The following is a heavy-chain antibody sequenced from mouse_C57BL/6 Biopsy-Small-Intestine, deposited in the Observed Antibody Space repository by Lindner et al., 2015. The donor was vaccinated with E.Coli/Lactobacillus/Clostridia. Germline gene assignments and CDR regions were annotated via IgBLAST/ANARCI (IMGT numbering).Heavy chain of an antibody. J-gene: IGHJ2*01. CDR3: ARPYYDNFYYFDY. CDR1: GYTFTDHY. Sequence: VQLQESGPELVKPGASVKMSCKASGYTFTDHYMNWVKQSHGKSLEWIGRVNPKNGDTTYNQKFQGKTTLTVDKSLSTAYMQVNDLTSEDSAVYYCARPYYDNFYYFDYWGQGTTLTVSS. CDR2: VNPKNGDT. V-gene: IGHV1-19*01. D-gene: IGHD2-10*01.